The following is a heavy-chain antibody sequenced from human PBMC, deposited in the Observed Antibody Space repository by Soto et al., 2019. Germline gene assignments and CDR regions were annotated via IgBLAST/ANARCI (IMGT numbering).Heavy chain of an antibody. D-gene: IGHD3-22*01. V-gene: IGHV3-23*01. CDR3: ARVARYDSSGYYLVFDY. CDR2: ISGSGGST. CDR1: GFTFSSYA. Sequence: GGSLRLSCAASGFTFSSYAMSWVRQAPGKGLEWVSAISGSGGSTYCADSVKGRFTISRDNSKNTLYLQMNSLRAEDTAVYYCARVARYDSSGYYLVFDYWGQGTLVTVSS. J-gene: IGHJ4*02.